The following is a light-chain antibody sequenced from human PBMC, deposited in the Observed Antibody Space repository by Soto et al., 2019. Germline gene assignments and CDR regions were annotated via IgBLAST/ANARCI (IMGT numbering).Light chain of an antibody. CDR3: QQYNNGHRT. V-gene: IGKV3-15*01. CDR1: QSVSRN. Sequence: EIVMTQSPATLSVSPGERATLSCRASQSVSRNLAWYQQKPGQAPRLLIYGASTRATGIPARFSGSGSGAEVTLTISSLQSEDFAVYDCQQYNNGHRTFGQGTKVEIK. J-gene: IGKJ1*01. CDR2: GAS.